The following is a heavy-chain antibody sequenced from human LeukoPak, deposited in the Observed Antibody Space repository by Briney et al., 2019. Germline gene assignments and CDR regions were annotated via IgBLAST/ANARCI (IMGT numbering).Heavy chain of an antibody. CDR3: ARGPTVFYFDY. V-gene: IGHV4-59*01. CDR1: GGSISSYY. Sequence: PSETLSLTCTVSGGSISSYYWSWIRQPPGKGLEWIGYIYYSGSINYNPSLKSRVTISVDTSKNQFSLKLSSVTAADTAVYYCARGPTVFYFDYWGQGTLVTVSS. J-gene: IGHJ4*02. CDR2: IYYSGSI. D-gene: IGHD4-17*01.